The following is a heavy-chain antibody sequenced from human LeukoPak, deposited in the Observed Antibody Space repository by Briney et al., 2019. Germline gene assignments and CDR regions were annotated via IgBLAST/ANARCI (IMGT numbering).Heavy chain of an antibody. J-gene: IGHJ6*03. CDR1: GFTFSSYW. V-gene: IGHV3-74*01. CDR3: ARASSIAARYYYYCYMDV. CDR2: INSDGSST. Sequence: GGSLRLSCAASGFTFSSYWMHWVRQAPGKGLVWVSRINSDGSSTSYADSVKGRFTISRDNAKNTLYLQMNSLRAEDAAVYYCARASSIAARYYYYCYMDVWGKGTTVTVSS. D-gene: IGHD6-6*01.